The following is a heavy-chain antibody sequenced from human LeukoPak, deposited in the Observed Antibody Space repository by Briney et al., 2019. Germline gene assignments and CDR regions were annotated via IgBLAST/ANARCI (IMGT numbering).Heavy chain of an antibody. Sequence: PSETLSLTCTVSGGSISSGSYYWGWIRQPPGKGLEWIGSIYYSGSTYYNPSLKSRVTISVDTSKNQFSLKLSSVTAADTAVYYCASHWGVSSSNNWFDPWGQGTLVTVSS. CDR1: GGSISSGSYY. V-gene: IGHV4-39*01. J-gene: IGHJ5*02. CDR3: ASHWGVSSSNNWFDP. CDR2: IYYSGST. D-gene: IGHD6-13*01.